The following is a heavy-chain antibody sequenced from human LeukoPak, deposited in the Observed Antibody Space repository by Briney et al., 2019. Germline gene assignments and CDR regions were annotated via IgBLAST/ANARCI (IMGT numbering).Heavy chain of an antibody. CDR3: AKGPLIEVAGTTWDY. D-gene: IGHD6-19*01. Sequence: GGSLRLSCAASGFTFTNHAMTWVRQAPGEGLEWVSAISGSGTSSYYADSVKGRFAISRDSSKNTLYLQMNSLGVEDTAVYYCAKGPLIEVAGTTWDYWGPGTLVTVSS. CDR1: GFTFTNHA. J-gene: IGHJ4*02. CDR2: ISGSGTSS. V-gene: IGHV3-23*01.